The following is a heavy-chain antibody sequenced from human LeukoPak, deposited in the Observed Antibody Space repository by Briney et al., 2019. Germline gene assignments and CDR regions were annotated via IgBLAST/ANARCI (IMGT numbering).Heavy chain of an antibody. CDR2: ISYEGGTQ. D-gene: IGHD3-10*01. CDR1: GVTLSPYG. J-gene: IGHJ5*02. Sequence: GGSLRLSCAASGVTLSPYGMHWVRQAPGKGLEWLAVISYEGGTQHYADSVKGRFIISRDNPRNTLYLQMNILRTEDTAVYYCAKEGTPQVSTWYDLWGQGTQVIVSS. CDR3: AKEGTPQVSTWYDL. V-gene: IGHV3-30*18.